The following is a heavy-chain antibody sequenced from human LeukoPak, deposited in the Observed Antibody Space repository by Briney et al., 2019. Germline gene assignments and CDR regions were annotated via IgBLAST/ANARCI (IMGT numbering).Heavy chain of an antibody. CDR2: IYHSGNT. D-gene: IGHD3-16*01. Sequence: SETLSLTCTVSGGSISSYYWSWVRQPPGKGLEWIGEIYHSGNTNYNPSLKSRVTISVDKSKNQFSLKLSSVTAADTAVYYCASALPFQLVHWGQGTLVTVSS. CDR1: GGSISSYY. J-gene: IGHJ1*01. V-gene: IGHV4-4*02. CDR3: ASALPFQLVH.